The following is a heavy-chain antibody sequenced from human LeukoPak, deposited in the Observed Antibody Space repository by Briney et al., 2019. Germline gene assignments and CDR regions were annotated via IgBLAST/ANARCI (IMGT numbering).Heavy chain of an antibody. CDR2: ISGYNGDT. J-gene: IGHJ6*02. V-gene: IGHV1-18*01. CDR3: ARFWVFGADTSPPYHQGMDL. Sequence: GASVKVFCQTSGYNFKTHAVSWVRQVPGQGLEWMGWISGYNGDTAFAQKFQGRVTMTKDTSTTTAYMELRSLTSDDTAVYYCARFWVFGADTSPPYHQGMDLWGRGTTVTVSS. CDR1: GYNFKTHA. D-gene: IGHD3-3*01.